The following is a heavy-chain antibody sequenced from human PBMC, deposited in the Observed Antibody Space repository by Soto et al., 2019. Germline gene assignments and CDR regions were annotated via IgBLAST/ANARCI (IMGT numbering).Heavy chain of an antibody. Sequence: QVQLVQSGAEVKKPGSSVKVSCKASGGTFSSYAISWVRQAPGQGLEWMGGIIPIFGTANYAQKFKGRVTITADESTSKAYMELSSLRSEDTAVYCCARELAVAGTLDPWGQGTLVTVSS. CDR3: ARELAVAGTLDP. D-gene: IGHD6-19*01. CDR1: GGTFSSYA. J-gene: IGHJ5*02. V-gene: IGHV1-69*12. CDR2: IIPIFGTA.